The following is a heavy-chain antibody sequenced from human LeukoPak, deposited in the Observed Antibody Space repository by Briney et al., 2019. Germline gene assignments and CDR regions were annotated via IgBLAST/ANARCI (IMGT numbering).Heavy chain of an antibody. J-gene: IGHJ5*02. V-gene: IGHV4-39*01. Sequence: SETLSLTCTVSGGSISSSSYYWGWIRQPPGKGLEWIGSIYYSGSTYYNPSLKSRVTISVDTSKNQFSLKLSSVTAADTAVYYCARLSVLLWFGEFGGGWFDPWGQGTLVTVSS. D-gene: IGHD3-10*01. CDR1: GGSISSSSYY. CDR2: IYYSGST. CDR3: ARLSVLLWFGEFGGGWFDP.